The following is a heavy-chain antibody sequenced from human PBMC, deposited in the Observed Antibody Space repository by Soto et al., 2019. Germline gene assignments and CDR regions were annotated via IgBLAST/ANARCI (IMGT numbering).Heavy chain of an antibody. J-gene: IGHJ4*02. D-gene: IGHD5-18*01. CDR3: ARVPIQLWRQFDY. CDR1: GFTFSSYA. CDR2: ISYDGSNK. Sequence: GGSLRLSCAASGFTFSSYAMHWVRQAPGKGLEWVAVISYDGSNKYYADSVKGRFTISRDNSKNTLYLQMNSLRAEDTAVYYCARVPIQLWRQFDYWGQGTLVTVSS. V-gene: IGHV3-30-3*01.